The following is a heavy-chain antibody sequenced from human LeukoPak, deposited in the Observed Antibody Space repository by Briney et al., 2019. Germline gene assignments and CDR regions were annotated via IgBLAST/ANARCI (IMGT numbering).Heavy chain of an antibody. CDR2: ISYDGNNQ. V-gene: IGHV3-30*18. Sequence: GGSLRLSCAASGFKFSDYAMHWVRQAPGKGLESVAVISYDGNNQYYPDSVKGRFTISRDNSKNTLSLQMNSLRPEDTAMYYCAKDHDGWVLFWSEPTYGGFDYWGQGALVTVSS. CDR3: AKDHDGWVLFWSEPTYGGFDY. D-gene: IGHD3-3*01. J-gene: IGHJ4*02. CDR1: GFKFSDYA.